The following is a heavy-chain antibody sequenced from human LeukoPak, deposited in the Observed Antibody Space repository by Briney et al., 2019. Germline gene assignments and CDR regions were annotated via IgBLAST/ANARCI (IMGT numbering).Heavy chain of an antibody. CDR2: IIPMYGRG. V-gene: IGHV1-69*13. Sequence: SVKVSCKASGGTFTNYAISWVRQAPGQGLGWRGGIIPMYGRGNYAQKFQGRVTITADESTNTVYMELRSLTSEDTAAYYCARGQSSLGSPYYFDYWGEGTLVTASS. D-gene: IGHD3-16*01. CDR3: ARGQSSLGSPYYFDY. J-gene: IGHJ4*02. CDR1: GGTFTNYA.